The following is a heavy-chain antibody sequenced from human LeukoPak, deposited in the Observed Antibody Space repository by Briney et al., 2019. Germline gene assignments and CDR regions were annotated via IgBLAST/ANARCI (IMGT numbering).Heavy chain of an antibody. Sequence: ASVKVSCKASGYTFTSYYMHWVRQAPGQGLEWMGIINPSGGSTSYAQKFQGRVTITADKSTSTAYMELSSLRSEDTAVYYCARGGYCSGGSCYENWFDPWGQGTLVTVSS. J-gene: IGHJ5*02. CDR1: GYTFTSYY. CDR2: INPSGGST. V-gene: IGHV1-46*01. CDR3: ARGGYCSGGSCYENWFDP. D-gene: IGHD2-15*01.